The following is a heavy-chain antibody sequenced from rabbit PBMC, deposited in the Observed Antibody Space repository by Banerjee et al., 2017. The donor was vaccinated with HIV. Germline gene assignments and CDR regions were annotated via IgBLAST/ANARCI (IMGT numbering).Heavy chain of an antibody. D-gene: IGHD6-1*01. Sequence: QSLEESGGGLVKPGGALTLTCKASGFDLSSYYYMCWVRQAPGKGLELIACIYTGNDNTWYASWAKGLFTISETSSTTVTLQMTSLTAADTATYFCARLESNYGWAFDPWGQGTLVTVS. CDR1: GFDLSSYYY. J-gene: IGHJ2*01. CDR2: IYTGNDNT. CDR3: ARLESNYGWAFDP. V-gene: IGHV1S40*01.